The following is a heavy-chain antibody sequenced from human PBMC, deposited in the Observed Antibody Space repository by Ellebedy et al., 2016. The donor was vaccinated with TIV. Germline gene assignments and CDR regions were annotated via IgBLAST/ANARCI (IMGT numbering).Heavy chain of an antibody. CDR1: RFIFSDYY. CDR3: ARDARFIDQQHNWFDP. D-gene: IGHD6-13*01. J-gene: IGHJ5*02. CDR2: ISDSGSTI. V-gene: IGHV3-11*01. Sequence: GESLKISCAASRFIFSDYYMNWIRQAPGKGLEWVSYISDSGSTIYYAESVKGRFTISRDNAKNSLYLQMNSLRDEDTAVYYCARDARFIDQQHNWFDPWGQGTLVTVSS.